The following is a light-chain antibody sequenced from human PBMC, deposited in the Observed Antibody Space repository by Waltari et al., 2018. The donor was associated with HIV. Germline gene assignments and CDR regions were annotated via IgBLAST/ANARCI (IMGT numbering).Light chain of an antibody. V-gene: IGLV2-11*01. CDR2: NVN. Sequence: QSALIQPPSVSGSPGQSATVSCTGTSDDVGNYDYVSRYQHHPGTVPKPMIYNVNLHPSGVPGRFPGSKSGNTASMTISGLQAEDEADYYFCSYTSSATYVFGPGTKVTVL. CDR1: SDDVGNYDY. CDR3: CSYTSSATYV. J-gene: IGLJ1*01.